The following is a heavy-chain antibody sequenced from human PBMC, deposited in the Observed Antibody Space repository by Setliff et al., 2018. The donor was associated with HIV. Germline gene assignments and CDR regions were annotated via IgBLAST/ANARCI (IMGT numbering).Heavy chain of an antibody. V-gene: IGHV4-61*09. CDR1: GGSIVNGDFY. CDR3: ARDVMEWFGSYFDH. D-gene: IGHD3-3*01. Sequence: KPSETLSLTCTVFGGSIVNGDFYWSWIRQSAERGLEWIGHVSSSGSTKYNPSLKTRVTISIDVSKNQFSLMLNSVTAADTASYYCARDVMEWFGSYFDHWGQGALVTVSS. CDR2: VSSSGST. J-gene: IGHJ4*02.